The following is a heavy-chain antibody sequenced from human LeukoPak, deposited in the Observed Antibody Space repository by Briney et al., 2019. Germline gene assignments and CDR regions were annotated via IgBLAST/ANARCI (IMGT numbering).Heavy chain of an antibody. CDR2: MHSSGST. J-gene: IGHJ5*02. V-gene: IGHV4-59*01. Sequence: SETVSLTCSVSGDSISDYYWSWIRQPPGKGLEWIGYMHSSGSTNYNPSLKSRVTISVDTSKNQFSLKLSSVTAADTALYYCARDRGITGTTEFDPWGQGTLVIVSS. CDR1: GDSISDYY. D-gene: IGHD1-7*01. CDR3: ARDRGITGTTEFDP.